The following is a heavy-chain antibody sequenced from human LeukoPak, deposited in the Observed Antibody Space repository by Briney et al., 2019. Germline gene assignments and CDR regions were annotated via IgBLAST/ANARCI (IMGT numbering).Heavy chain of an antibody. CDR2: INHSGST. CDR1: GGSFSGYY. D-gene: IGHD6-19*01. Sequence: PSETLSLTCAVYGGSFSGYYWSWIRQPPGKGLEWIGEINHSGSTNYNPSLKSRVTISVDTSKNQFSLKLSSVTAADTAVYYCARASFGIAVAGYGYWGQGTLVTGTS. V-gene: IGHV4-34*01. CDR3: ARASFGIAVAGYGY. J-gene: IGHJ4*02.